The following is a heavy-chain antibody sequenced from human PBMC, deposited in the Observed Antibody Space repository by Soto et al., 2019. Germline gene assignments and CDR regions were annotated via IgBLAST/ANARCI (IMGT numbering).Heavy chain of an antibody. CDR1: GGSISSGGYS. CDR2: IYHSGST. V-gene: IGHV4-30-2*01. J-gene: IGHJ6*02. Sequence: SETLSLTCAVSGGSISSGGYSWSWIRQPPGKGLEWIGYIYHSGSTYYNPSLKSRVTISVDRSKNQFSLKLSSVTAADTAVYYCASGMVRGVSFSYGMDVWGQGTTVTVSS. D-gene: IGHD3-10*01. CDR3: ASGMVRGVSFSYGMDV.